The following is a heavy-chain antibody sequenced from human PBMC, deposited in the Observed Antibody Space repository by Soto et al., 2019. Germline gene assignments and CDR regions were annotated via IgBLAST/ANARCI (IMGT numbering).Heavy chain of an antibody. D-gene: IGHD3-16*02. V-gene: IGHV3-23*01. J-gene: IGHJ4*02. Sequence: ESGGGLVQPGGSLRLSCAASGFTFNSHAMGWVRQAPGKGLYWVSSISGTGDRTQYADSVKGRFTISRDNSKDTLYLQMNSLRAEDTAVYFCAKASTYDYVWGDYRYYFDYWGQGTLVTVSS. CDR2: ISGTGDRT. CDR3: AKASTYDYVWGDYRYYFDY. CDR1: GFTFNSHA.